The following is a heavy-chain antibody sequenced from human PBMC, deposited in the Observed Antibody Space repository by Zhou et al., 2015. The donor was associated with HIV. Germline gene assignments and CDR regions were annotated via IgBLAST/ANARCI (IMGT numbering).Heavy chain of an antibody. Sequence: QVQLVQSGAEVKKPGSSVKVSCKASGGIFSAYAIRWVRQAPGQGLEWMGGFIPPFATAHYAQKFQGRATITADESTNTAYMELSSLRSEDTAVYYCARDEVGALDYWGQGTLVTVSS. D-gene: IGHD1-26*01. V-gene: IGHV1-69*12. CDR3: ARDEVGALDY. J-gene: IGHJ4*02. CDR2: FIPPFATA. CDR1: GGIFSAYA.